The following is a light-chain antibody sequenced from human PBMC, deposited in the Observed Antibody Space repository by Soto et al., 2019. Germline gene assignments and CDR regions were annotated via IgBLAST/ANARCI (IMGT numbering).Light chain of an antibody. CDR3: SSFTSSSSYV. Sequence: QSALAQPASVSGSPGQSITISCTGTSSDVGSYNSVSWYQQYPGKAPTLMIHDVSNRPSGVSNRFSGSKSGNTASLTISGLQAEDGADYYCSSFTSSSSYVFGSGTKLTVL. CDR2: DVS. J-gene: IGLJ1*01. V-gene: IGLV2-14*03. CDR1: SSDVGSYNS.